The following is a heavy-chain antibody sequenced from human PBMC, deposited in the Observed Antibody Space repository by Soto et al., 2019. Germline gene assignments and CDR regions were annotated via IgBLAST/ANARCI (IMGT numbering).Heavy chain of an antibody. CDR3: ARGDRYYDILTGYYKDGMDV. J-gene: IGHJ6*02. D-gene: IGHD3-9*01. Sequence: SETLSLTCAVYGGSFSGYYWSWIRQPPGKGLEWIGEINHSGSTNYNPSLKSRVTISVDTSKNQFSLKLSSVTAADTAVYYCARGDRYYDILTGYYKDGMDVWGQGTTVTVSS. V-gene: IGHV4-34*01. CDR2: INHSGST. CDR1: GGSFSGYY.